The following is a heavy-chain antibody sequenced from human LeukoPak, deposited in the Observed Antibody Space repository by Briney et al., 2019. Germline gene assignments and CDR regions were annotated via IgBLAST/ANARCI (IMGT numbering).Heavy chain of an antibody. CDR1: GYTFTGYY. J-gene: IGHJ4*02. V-gene: IGHV1-2*02. Sequence: ASVKVSCKASGYTFTGYYIHWVRQAPGQGLEWMGWIYPNSGGTHYAQKFQDRVTMTRDTSISTAYMELSRLRSDDTAMYYCARARGAMPIDYWGQGPWSPSPQ. D-gene: IGHD3-16*01. CDR3: ARARGAMPIDY. CDR2: IYPNSGGT.